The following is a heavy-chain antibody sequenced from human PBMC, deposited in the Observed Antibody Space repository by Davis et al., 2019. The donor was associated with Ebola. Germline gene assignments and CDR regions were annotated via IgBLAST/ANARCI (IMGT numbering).Heavy chain of an antibody. D-gene: IGHD6-13*01. Sequence: ASVKVSCKASGYTFTGYYMHWVRQAPGQGLEWMGIINPSGGSTSYAQKFQGRVTMTRDTSTSTVYMELSSLRSEDTAVYYCARVPIAAAGTVPWFDPWGQGTLVTVSS. CDR2: INPSGGST. CDR3: ARVPIAAAGTVPWFDP. J-gene: IGHJ5*02. CDR1: GYTFTGYY. V-gene: IGHV1-46*01.